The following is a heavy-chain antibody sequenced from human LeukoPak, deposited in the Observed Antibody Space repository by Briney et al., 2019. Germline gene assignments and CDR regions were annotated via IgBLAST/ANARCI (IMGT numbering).Heavy chain of an antibody. V-gene: IGHV4-4*07. J-gene: IGHJ6*03. Sequence: SETLSLTCTVSSGSISNYYWNWIRQPAGKGLEWIGRIYLSGSSNYNPSLKSRVTMSLDTSENQFSLRLTSVTAADTAVYYCAKQGRELLNFYYYYYMDVWGKGTTVTVSS. D-gene: IGHD1-26*01. CDR2: IYLSGSS. CDR1: SGSISNYY. CDR3: AKQGRELLNFYYYYYMDV.